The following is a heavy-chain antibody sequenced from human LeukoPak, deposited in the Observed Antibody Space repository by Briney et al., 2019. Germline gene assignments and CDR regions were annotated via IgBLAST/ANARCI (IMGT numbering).Heavy chain of an antibody. CDR1: GFTFSSFT. J-gene: IGHJ3*02. D-gene: IGHD1-26*01. V-gene: IGHV3-21*01. CDR3: ARDRLGGAGDAFDT. Sequence: GGSLRLSCAASGFTFSSFTMNWVRQAPGKGLQWVSSISSGSSYIYYADSVKGRFTISRDNAKNSLYLQMNSLRAEDTAVYFCARDRLGGAGDAFDTWGQGTMVTVSS. CDR2: ISSGSSYI.